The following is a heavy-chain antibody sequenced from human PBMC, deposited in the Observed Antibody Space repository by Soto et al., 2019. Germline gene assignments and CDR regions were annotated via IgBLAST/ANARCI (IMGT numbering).Heavy chain of an antibody. J-gene: IGHJ4*02. CDR1: GGSFSGYY. D-gene: IGHD4-17*01. CDR3: ARRMTTEDY. Sequence: KPSETLSLTCAVYGGSFSGYYWSWIRQPPGKGLEWIGEINHSGSTNYNPSLKSRVTISVDTSKNQFSLKLSSVTAADTAVYYCARRMTTEDYWGQGTLVTVSS. CDR2: INHSGST. V-gene: IGHV4-34*01.